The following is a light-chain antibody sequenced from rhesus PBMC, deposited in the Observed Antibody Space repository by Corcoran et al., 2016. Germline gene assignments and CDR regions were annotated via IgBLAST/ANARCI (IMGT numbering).Light chain of an antibody. CDR1: QSVSSS. J-gene: IGKJ4*01. CDR2: GAS. CDR3: LQHSNWPLT. V-gene: IGKV3-24*01. Sequence: EIVMTQSPATLSLSPGERATLSCRASQSVSSSLAWYQQKPGQAPSLHIYGASSRATGIPDRFSGSGSVTDFTRTISRREPEDVAVYYCLQHSNWPLTFGGGTKVELK.